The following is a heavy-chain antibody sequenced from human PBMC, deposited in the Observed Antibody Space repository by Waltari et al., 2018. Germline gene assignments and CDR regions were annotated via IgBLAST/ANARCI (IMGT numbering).Heavy chain of an antibody. Sequence: EVQLVESGGGLVQPGGSLRLSCVASGFPFSPYYKYWDRQAPGKGLVWLSHINSDGSSTNYADSVKGRFTISRDNAKNTLYLQMNSLGAEDTAIYYCARDRGLPDSFDVWGQGTMVTVSS. D-gene: IGHD3-10*01. CDR2: INSDGSST. J-gene: IGHJ3*01. CDR1: GFPFSPYY. CDR3: ARDRGLPDSFDV. V-gene: IGHV3-74*01.